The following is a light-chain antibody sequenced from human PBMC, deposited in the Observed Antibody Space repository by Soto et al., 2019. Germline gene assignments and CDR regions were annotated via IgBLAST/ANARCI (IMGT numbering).Light chain of an antibody. V-gene: IGKV3-11*01. CDR2: DVS. Sequence: EIVLTQSPATLSLSPGERATLSCRASQSFRNSLIWYQQKPGQAPRLLIYDVSNRATAIPARFSGSGSETDFTVTISSVEPEDLAVYYCQQRDSWPITFGQGTRLEIK. J-gene: IGKJ5*01. CDR3: QQRDSWPIT. CDR1: QSFRNS.